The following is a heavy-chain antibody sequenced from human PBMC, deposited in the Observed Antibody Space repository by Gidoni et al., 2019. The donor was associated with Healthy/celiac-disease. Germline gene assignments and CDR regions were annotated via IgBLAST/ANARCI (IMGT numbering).Heavy chain of an antibody. V-gene: IGHV3-43*01. D-gene: IGHD2-15*01. CDR2: ISWDGGST. Sequence: EVQLVESGGVVVQPGGSLRLSCAASGFTFDDYTMHWVRQAPGKGLEWVSLISWDGGSTYYADSVKGRFTISRDNSKNSLYLQMNSLRTEDTALYYCAKDECSGGSCLDYWGQGTLVTVSS. CDR1: GFTFDDYT. CDR3: AKDECSGGSCLDY. J-gene: IGHJ4*02.